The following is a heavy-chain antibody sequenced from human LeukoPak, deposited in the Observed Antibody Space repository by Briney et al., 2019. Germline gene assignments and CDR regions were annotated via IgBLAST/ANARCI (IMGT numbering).Heavy chain of an antibody. CDR3: ARGGIVAAADY. J-gene: IGHJ4*02. D-gene: IGHD6-13*01. CDR2: ISHSGTT. Sequence: SETLSLTCTVSGGFISGYYWSWIRQPSGKGLEWIGEISHSGTTHYTPSLKTRVTISLDTSKNQFSLKLTSVTAADTAVYYCARGGIVAAADYWGQGTLVTVSS. CDR1: GGFISGYY. V-gene: IGHV4-34*01.